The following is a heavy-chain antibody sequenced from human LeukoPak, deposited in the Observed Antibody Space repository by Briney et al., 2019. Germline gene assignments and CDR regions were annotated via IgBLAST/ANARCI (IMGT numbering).Heavy chain of an antibody. CDR1: GYTFTSYY. D-gene: IGHD2-2*02. Sequence: ASVKVSCKACGYTFTSYYIHWVRQASGQGREWMGIINPSGGSTNYAQKFQGRVTITTDESTTTAYMALSRLRSEDTAVYYCARDPAEVPAAIGSWFAPWGQRTLVTVSS. CDR3: ARDPAEVPAAIGSWFAP. J-gene: IGHJ5*02. V-gene: IGHV1-46*01. CDR2: INPSGGST.